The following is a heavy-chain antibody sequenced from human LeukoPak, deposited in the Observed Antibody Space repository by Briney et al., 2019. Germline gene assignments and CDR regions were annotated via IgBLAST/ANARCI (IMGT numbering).Heavy chain of an antibody. Sequence: PGGSLRLSCAASGFTFSSYSMNWVRQAPGKGLEWVSSISSSSSYIYYADSVKGRFTISRDNAKNSLYLQMNSLRAEDTAVYYCARGSVGIGDASDIWGQGTMVTVSS. D-gene: IGHD1-26*01. CDR3: ARGSVGIGDASDI. J-gene: IGHJ3*02. CDR1: GFTFSSYS. V-gene: IGHV3-21*01. CDR2: ISSSSSYI.